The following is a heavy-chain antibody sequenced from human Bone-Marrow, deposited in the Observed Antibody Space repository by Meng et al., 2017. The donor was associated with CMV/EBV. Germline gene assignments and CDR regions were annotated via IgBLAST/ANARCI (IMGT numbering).Heavy chain of an antibody. D-gene: IGHD2-2*01. J-gene: IGHJ6*02. CDR3: TRGGTSAMRDGMDV. CDR1: GFMFGDYL. V-gene: IGHV3-49*04. CDR2: IRKNGYGGTT. Sequence: GESLKISCAASGFMFGDYLMGWVRQAPGKGPEWAGVIRKNGYGGTTEYAASVKGRFTISRDDSKSIAYLQMNSLKIEDTAVYYCTRGGTSAMRDGMDVWGQGTTVTVSS.